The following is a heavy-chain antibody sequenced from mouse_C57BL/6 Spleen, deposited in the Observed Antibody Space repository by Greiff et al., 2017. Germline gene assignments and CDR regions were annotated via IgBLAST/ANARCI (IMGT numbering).Heavy chain of an antibody. D-gene: IGHD2-4*01. Sequence: QVQLQQSGAELVKPGASVKISCKASGYTFTDYYINWVKQRPGQGLEWIGKIGPGSGSTYYNEKFKGKATLTADKSSSTAYMQLSSLTSEDSAVYFCARSGTTHYDYERPYFDVWGTGTTVTVSS. J-gene: IGHJ1*03. CDR1: GYTFTDYY. CDR3: ARSGTTHYDYERPYFDV. CDR2: IGPGSGST. V-gene: IGHV1-77*01.